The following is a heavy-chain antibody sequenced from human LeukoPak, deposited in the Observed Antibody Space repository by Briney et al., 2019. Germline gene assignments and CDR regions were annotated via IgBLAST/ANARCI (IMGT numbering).Heavy chain of an antibody. V-gene: IGHV1-69*05. D-gene: IGHD2-2*01. CDR3: ARGWDDVSYRSSTSCYLVLDI. Sequence: ASVKVSCKASGGTFSSYAISWVRQAPGQGLEWMGGIIPFFGTANYAQKLQGRVTITTDESTSTAYMELSSLRSEDTAVYYCARGWDDVSYRSSTSCYLVLDIWGQGTMVTVSS. CDR2: IIPFFGTA. J-gene: IGHJ3*02. CDR1: GGTFSSYA.